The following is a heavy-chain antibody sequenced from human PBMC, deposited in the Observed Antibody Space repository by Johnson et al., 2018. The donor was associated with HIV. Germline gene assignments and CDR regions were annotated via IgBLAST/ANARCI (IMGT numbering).Heavy chain of an antibody. CDR1: GFTFSSYW. Sequence: VQLVESGGGLVQPGGSLRLSCAASGFTFSSYWMSWVRQAPGKGLEWVANIKQDGSEKYYVDSVKGRFTISRDNAKNSLYLQMNSLRAEDTAVYYCARRDTYYYDSTPGAFDMWGQGTMVTVSS. V-gene: IGHV3-7*05. CDR2: IKQDGSEK. J-gene: IGHJ3*02. D-gene: IGHD3-22*01. CDR3: ARRDTYYYDSTPGAFDM.